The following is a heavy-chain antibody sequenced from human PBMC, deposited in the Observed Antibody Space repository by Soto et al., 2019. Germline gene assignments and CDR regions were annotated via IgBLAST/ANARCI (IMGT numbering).Heavy chain of an antibody. CDR3: AKGYNYDRSGNPDY. V-gene: IGHV3-9*01. D-gene: IGHD3-22*01. CDR1: GFTFDDYA. Sequence: PGGSLRLSCAASGFTFDDYAMHWVRQAPGKGLEWVSGINWNSGSIGYADSVKGRFTISRDNAKNSLYLQMNSLRTEDTALYYCAKGYNYDRSGNPDYWGQGTLLTV. CDR2: INWNSGSI. J-gene: IGHJ4*02.